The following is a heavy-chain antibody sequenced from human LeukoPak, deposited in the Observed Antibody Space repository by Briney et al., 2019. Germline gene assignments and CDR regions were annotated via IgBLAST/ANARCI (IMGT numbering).Heavy chain of an antibody. Sequence: PSETLSLTCTVSAGSFNSYYWGWIRQPPGKGLELIGSINHSGGTYYNPSLKSRVTISVDTSKNQFSLKLNSVNPEDTAVYYCARSGRGSYYYYYGMDVWGQGTTVTVSS. CDR1: AGSFNSYY. V-gene: IGHV4-4*09. D-gene: IGHD1-26*01. CDR3: ARSGRGSYYYYYGMDV. J-gene: IGHJ6*02. CDR2: INHSGGT.